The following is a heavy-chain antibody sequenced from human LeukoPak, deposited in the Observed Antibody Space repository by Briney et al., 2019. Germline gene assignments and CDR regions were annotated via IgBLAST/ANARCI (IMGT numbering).Heavy chain of an antibody. CDR2: INSDGSST. Sequence: GGSLRLSCAASGFTFRSYWMHWVRQAPGKGLVWVSRINSDGSSTSYADSVKGRFTISRDNAKNTLYLQMNSLRAEDTAVYYCARGPRAYSSGYYYPFDYWGQGTLVTVSS. V-gene: IGHV3-74*01. CDR1: GFTFRSYW. D-gene: IGHD3-22*01. J-gene: IGHJ4*02. CDR3: ARGPRAYSSGYYYPFDY.